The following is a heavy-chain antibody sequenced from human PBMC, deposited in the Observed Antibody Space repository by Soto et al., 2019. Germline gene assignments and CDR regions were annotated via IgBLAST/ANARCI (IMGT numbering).Heavy chain of an antibody. D-gene: IGHD3-9*01. J-gene: IGHJ4*02. Sequence: VHLVESGGGVVQPGGSLRLSCAASGFSFEDYTIHWVRQGPGKGPEWISLISRDGGITDYSDSVKGRFISYRDNSKNFLFLEMNSVTSEDDAMYFCARDSYDIFTGQKRYFDFWGQGTLVTVSS. CDR1: GFSFEDYT. CDR2: ISRDGGIT. V-gene: IGHV3-43*01. CDR3: ARDSYDIFTGQKRYFDF.